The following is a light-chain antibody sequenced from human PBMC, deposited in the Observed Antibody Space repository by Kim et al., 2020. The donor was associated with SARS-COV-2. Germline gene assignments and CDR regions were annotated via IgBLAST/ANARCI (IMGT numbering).Light chain of an antibody. CDR3: VIWHSSTSLV. CDR2: YKSDSDK. CDR1: SDINVGTYR. Sequence: TCTLRSDINVGTYRIYWYQQKPGSPPQYLLRYKSDSDKQQASGVPSRFSGSKDPSANAGILLISGVQSEDEADYYCVIWHSSTSLVFGGGTQLTVL. V-gene: IGLV5-45*01. J-gene: IGLJ3*02.